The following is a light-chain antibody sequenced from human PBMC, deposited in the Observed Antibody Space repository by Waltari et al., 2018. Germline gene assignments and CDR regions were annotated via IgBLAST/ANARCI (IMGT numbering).Light chain of an antibody. CDR3: AAWDDILDGYV. CDR1: NSNVGSKT. V-gene: IGLV1-44*01. Sequence: QSVLTQPPSASGTPGQRVTISCSGSNSNVGSKTVTWLQHVPGTAPKLRMYNTSPRPSGVPDRFSGAKSGTSASLAISGLQSAYEAEYYCAAWDDILDGYVFGPGTKVTVL. CDR2: NTS. J-gene: IGLJ1*01.